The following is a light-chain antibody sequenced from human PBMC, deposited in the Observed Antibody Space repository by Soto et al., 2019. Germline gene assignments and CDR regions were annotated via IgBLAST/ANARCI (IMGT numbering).Light chain of an antibody. CDR3: QQYNNWPPGLT. V-gene: IGKV3-15*01. Sequence: IVMTQSPATLSVSPGERATLSCRASQNLTSNLAWYQQKPGQAPRLLIYDASTRATGIPARFSGSGSGTEFTLTISSLQSEDFAVYYCQQYNNWPPGLTFGGGTKVDI. J-gene: IGKJ4*01. CDR1: QNLTSN. CDR2: DAS.